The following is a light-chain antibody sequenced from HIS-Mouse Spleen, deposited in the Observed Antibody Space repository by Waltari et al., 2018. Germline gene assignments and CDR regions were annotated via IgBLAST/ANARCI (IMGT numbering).Light chain of an antibody. CDR2: GAS. V-gene: IGKV3-20*01. CDR3: QQYGSSPPYT. J-gene: IGKJ2*01. Sequence: EIVLTQSPGTLSLSPGERATLSCRASQSVSSSYLAWYQQKPGQAPRLLIYGASSRPTGIPDRFSGSGSGTDFTLTISRLEPEDFAVYYCQQYGSSPPYTFGQGTKLENK. CDR1: QSVSSSY.